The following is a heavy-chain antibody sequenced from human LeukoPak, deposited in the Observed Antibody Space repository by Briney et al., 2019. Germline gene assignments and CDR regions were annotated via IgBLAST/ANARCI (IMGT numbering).Heavy chain of an antibody. D-gene: IGHD3-10*01. CDR3: ARGYYYGSGSYNC. Sequence: ASVKVSCKASGYTFTSYDINGVRQAAGQGREGMGWMNPNSGNTGYAQKFQGRVTMTRNTSISTAYMELSSLRSEDTAVYYCARGYYYGSGSYNCWGQGTLVTVSS. J-gene: IGHJ4*02. V-gene: IGHV1-8*01. CDR2: MNPNSGNT. CDR1: GYTFTSYD.